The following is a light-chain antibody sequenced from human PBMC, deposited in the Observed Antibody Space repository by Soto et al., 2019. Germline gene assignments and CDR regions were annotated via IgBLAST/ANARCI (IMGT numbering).Light chain of an antibody. CDR3: RTWDGSLSTYV. J-gene: IGLJ1*01. CDR2: DNS. V-gene: IGLV1-51*01. CDR1: SSNIGNNY. Sequence: QSVLTQPPSVSAAPGQKVTISCSGSSSNIGNNYVSWYQHLPGTAPKLLIYDNSKRPSGIPDRFSGSKSGTSATLGISGLQTGDEADYYCRTWDGSLSTYVFGTGTKVTVL.